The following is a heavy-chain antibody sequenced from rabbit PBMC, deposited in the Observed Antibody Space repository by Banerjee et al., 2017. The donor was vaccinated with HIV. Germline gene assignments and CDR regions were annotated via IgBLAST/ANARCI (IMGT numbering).Heavy chain of an antibody. CDR1: GLDFSSSYW. CDR3: ARDGFGTGPDYDL. Sequence: QEQLEESGGDLVKPEGSLTLTCKASGLDFSSSYWRCWVRQAPGKGLEWIGNIYTGSGSTYYASWVNGRFTISSNTNQNTVSLQMTSLTTADTATYFCARDGFGTGPDYDLWGQGTLVTVS. V-gene: IGHV1S43*01. D-gene: IGHD7-1*01. CDR2: IYTGSGST. J-gene: IGHJ3*01.